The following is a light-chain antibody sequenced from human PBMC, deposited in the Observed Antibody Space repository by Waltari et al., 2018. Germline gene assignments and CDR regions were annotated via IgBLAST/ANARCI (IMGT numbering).Light chain of an antibody. CDR1: VLAKTY. Sequence: SYELTQPSSVSVSPGQTARITCSGNVLAKTYTRWFQQKPGQAPLLIIYKDNERPSGIPERFSGSSSGTTVTLTISGAQFEDEADYYCYSAADNNYVFGSGTKVTVL. CDR2: KDN. CDR3: YSAADNNYV. V-gene: IGLV3-27*01. J-gene: IGLJ6*01.